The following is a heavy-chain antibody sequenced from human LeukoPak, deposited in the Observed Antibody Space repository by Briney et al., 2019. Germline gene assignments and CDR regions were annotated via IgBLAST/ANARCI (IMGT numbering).Heavy chain of an antibody. Sequence: GGSLRLSCAASGFTVSSNYMSWVRQARGKGLEWVSVIYSGGSTYYADSVKGRFTISRDNSKNTLYLQMNSLRAEDTAVYYCARGPAVAGSVDYWGQGTLVTVSS. CDR3: ARGPAVAGSVDY. V-gene: IGHV3-53*01. CDR2: IYSGGST. J-gene: IGHJ4*02. D-gene: IGHD6-19*01. CDR1: GFTVSSNY.